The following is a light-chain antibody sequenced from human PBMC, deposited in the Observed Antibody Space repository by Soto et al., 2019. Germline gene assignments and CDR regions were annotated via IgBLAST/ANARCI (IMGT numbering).Light chain of an antibody. CDR1: QSLVYSDGNTY. V-gene: IGKV2-30*01. CDR2: NVS. CDR3: MQGTHWPLT. Sequence: DVVMPQSPLSLPVTLGQPASISCRSSQSLVYSDGNTYLTWFQQRPGQSPRRLIYNVSNRDSGVPDRFSGSGSGTDFTLKISRVEAEDVGVYYCMQGTHWPLTFGGGTKVEIK. J-gene: IGKJ4*01.